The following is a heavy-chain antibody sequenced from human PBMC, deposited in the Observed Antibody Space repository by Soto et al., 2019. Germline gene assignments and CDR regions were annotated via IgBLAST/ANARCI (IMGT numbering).Heavy chain of an antibody. D-gene: IGHD2-2*01. CDR2: INGGNGDT. Sequence: XSVKVACKASGYPFTGYAIHWVCQAPGQRLEWMGWINGGNGDTKYSQKFQGRVTISRDTSASTAYMELTSLGSEDTAVYHCARGYCSSTSCQYYFDFWGQRTLVTVSS. CDR3: ARGYCSSTSCQYYFDF. J-gene: IGHJ4*02. V-gene: IGHV1-3*01. CDR1: GYPFTGYA.